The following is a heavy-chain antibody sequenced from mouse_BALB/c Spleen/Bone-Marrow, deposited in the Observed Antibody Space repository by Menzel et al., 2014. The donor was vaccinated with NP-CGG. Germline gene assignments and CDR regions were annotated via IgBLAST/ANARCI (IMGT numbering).Heavy chain of an antibody. CDR3: ARGDYRYDGFAY. J-gene: IGHJ3*01. D-gene: IGHD2-14*01. CDR1: GYAFTNYL. CDR2: INPGSGGT. Sequence: QVQLQQSGAELVRPGTSVKVSCKASGYAFTNYLIEWVKQRPGQGLEWIGVINPGSGGTNYNEKFKGKATLTADKSSSTAYMQLSSLTSDDSAVYVCARGDYRYDGFAYWGQGTLVTVSA. V-gene: IGHV1-54*01.